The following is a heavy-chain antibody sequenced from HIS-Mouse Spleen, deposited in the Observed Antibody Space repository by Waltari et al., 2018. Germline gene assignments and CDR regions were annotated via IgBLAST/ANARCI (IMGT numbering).Heavy chain of an antibody. J-gene: IGHJ4*02. D-gene: IGHD6-19*01. CDR1: GFTLRSSG. V-gene: IGHV3-30*18. CDR2: ISYDGSNK. Sequence: QVQLVESGGGVVQPGRSLRPPCAASGFTLRSSGLHWVRQAPGKGLEWVAVISYDGSNKYYADSVKGRFTISRDNSKNTLYLQMNSLRAEDTAVYYCAKASSGWLDYWGQGTLVTVSS. CDR3: AKASSGWLDY.